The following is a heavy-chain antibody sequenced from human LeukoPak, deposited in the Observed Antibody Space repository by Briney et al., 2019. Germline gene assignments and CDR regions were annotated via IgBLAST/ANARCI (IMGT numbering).Heavy chain of an antibody. J-gene: IGHJ4*02. V-gene: IGHV1-46*01. CDR1: VYTFTSYY. CDR3: ATSVVVVAATGYSYGPFDY. Sequence: ASVKVSCKASVYTFTSYYMHWVRQAPGQGLEWMGIINPSGGSTSYAQKFQGRVTMTRDTSTSTVYMELSSLRSEDTAVYYCATSVVVVAATGYSYGPFDYWGQGTLVTVSS. CDR2: INPSGGST. D-gene: IGHD2-15*01.